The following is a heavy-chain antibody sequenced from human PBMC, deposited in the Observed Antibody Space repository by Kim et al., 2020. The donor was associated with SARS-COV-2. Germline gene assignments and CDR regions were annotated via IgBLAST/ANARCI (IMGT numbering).Heavy chain of an antibody. CDR2: ISFRSDTT. D-gene: IGHD3-16*02. J-gene: IGHJ4*02. V-gene: IGHV3-23*01. CDR1: GFTFSGYA. Sequence: GGSLRLSCAVSGFTFSGYAMSWVRQAPGKGLEWISAISFRSDTTHYADSVKGRFTISRDNSKSTLSLQMSSLRAEDTALYYCARGGEVVIRHFDYWGQGTLVTVSS. CDR3: ARGGEVVIRHFDY.